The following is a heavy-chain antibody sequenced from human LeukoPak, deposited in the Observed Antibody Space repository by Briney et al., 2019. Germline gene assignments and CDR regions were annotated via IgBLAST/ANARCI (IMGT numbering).Heavy chain of an antibody. D-gene: IGHD6-6*01. Sequence: ASVKVSCKASGYTFLNYWLHWVRQAPGQGLEWMGMIKPSRGDTTYPRSFQGRVTMTKDTSTNTVYMEVNSLRSEDTAVYYCARDVFSSSSVPLGPVDYWGQGTLVTVSS. CDR2: IKPSRGDT. CDR3: ARDVFSSSSVPLGPVDY. V-gene: IGHV1-46*01. CDR1: GYTFLNYW. J-gene: IGHJ4*02.